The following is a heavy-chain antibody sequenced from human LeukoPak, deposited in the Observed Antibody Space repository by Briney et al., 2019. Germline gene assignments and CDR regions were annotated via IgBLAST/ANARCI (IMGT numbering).Heavy chain of an antibody. CDR1: GGSFSGYY. CDR2: INHSGST. J-gene: IGHJ3*02. D-gene: IGHD4-17*01. Sequence: PSETLSLTCAVYGGSFSGYYWSWIRQPPGKGLEWIGEINHSGSTNYNPSLKSRVIISVDTSKNQFSLKLSSVTAADTAVYYCARGGYGDALRRFDAFDIWGQGTMVTVSS. V-gene: IGHV4-34*01. CDR3: ARGGYGDALRRFDAFDI.